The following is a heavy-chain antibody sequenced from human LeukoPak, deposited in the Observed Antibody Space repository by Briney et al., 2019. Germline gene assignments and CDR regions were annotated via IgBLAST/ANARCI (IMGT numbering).Heavy chain of an antibody. CDR3: ARAPSNAHFDY. CDR2: IYSGGNT. V-gene: IGHV3-66*01. J-gene: IGHJ4*02. CDR1: GFTVRNNY. Sequence: KPGGSLRLSCAASGFTVRNNYMSWVRQAPGKGLEWVSLIYSGGNTYYADSVKGRFTISRDNSNNTVYLQMNSLRAEDTAVYYCARAPSNAHFDYWGQGTLVTVSS. D-gene: IGHD3-3*02.